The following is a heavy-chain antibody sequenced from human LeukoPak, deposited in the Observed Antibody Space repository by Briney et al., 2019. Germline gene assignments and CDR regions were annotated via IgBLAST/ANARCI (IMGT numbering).Heavy chain of an antibody. CDR1: GGTFSSYA. D-gene: IGHD2-2*01. CDR3: AVSSTSDYYYYMDV. V-gene: IGHV1-69*05. Sequence: ASVKVSCKASGGTFSSYAISWVRQAPGQGLEWMGGIIPIFGTANYAQKFQGRVTITTDESTSTAYMELSSLRSEDTAVYYCAVSSTSDYYYYMDVWGKGTTVTVSS. CDR2: IIPIFGTA. J-gene: IGHJ6*03.